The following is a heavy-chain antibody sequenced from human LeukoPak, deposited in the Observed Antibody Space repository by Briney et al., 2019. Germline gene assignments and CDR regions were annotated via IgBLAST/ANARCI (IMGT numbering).Heavy chain of an antibody. Sequence: GGSLRLSCAASGFAFSSHWMHWVRQAPGKGLEWVAIMWYDGSNKYYTDSVKGRFTISRDNSKNTLYLQMNSLRVEDTAVYYCAREDTALVIAYWGQGTLVTVSS. CDR1: GFAFSSHW. CDR3: AREDTALVIAY. V-gene: IGHV3-33*08. J-gene: IGHJ4*02. CDR2: MWYDGSNK. D-gene: IGHD5-18*01.